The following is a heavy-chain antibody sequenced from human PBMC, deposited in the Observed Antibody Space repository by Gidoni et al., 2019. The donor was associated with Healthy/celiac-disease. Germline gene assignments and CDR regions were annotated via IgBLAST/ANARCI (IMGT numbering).Heavy chain of an antibody. CDR3: ARQRLKRIHRGEGAVAEDY. Sequence: SIYYSGSTYYNPSLKSRVTISVDTSKNQFSLKLSSVTAADTAVYYCARQRLKRIHRGEGAVAEDYWGQGTLVTVSS. CDR2: IYYSGST. D-gene: IGHD6-19*01. V-gene: IGHV4-39*01. J-gene: IGHJ4*02.